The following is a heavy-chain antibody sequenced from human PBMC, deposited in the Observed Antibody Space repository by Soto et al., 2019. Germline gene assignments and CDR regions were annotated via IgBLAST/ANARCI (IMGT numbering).Heavy chain of an antibody. Sequence: QVQLVESGGGVVQPGRSLRLSCAASGFTFKSYGMHWVRQAPGKGLEWVAVISYDGSIEYYGDSVKGRFTIARDNYKNTLHLQMNSVRAEDTAVYYCAKDVGYCSGGRCYPHNWFDTWGQGTLVTVSS. J-gene: IGHJ5*02. D-gene: IGHD2-15*01. CDR1: GFTFKSYG. CDR2: ISYDGSIE. CDR3: AKDVGYCSGGRCYPHNWFDT. V-gene: IGHV3-30*18.